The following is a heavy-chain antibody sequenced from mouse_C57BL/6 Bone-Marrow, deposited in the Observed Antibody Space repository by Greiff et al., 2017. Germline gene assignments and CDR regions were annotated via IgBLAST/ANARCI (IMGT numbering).Heavy chain of an antibody. CDR3: ANDLLWLRRYYYAMDY. CDR1: GYTFTDYN. V-gene: IGHV1-22*01. J-gene: IGHJ4*01. CDR2: INPNNGGT. D-gene: IGHD2-2*01. Sequence: VQLQQSGPELVKPGASVKMSCKASGYTFTDYNMHWVKQSHGKSLEWIGYINPNNGGTSHNQKFKGKATLTVNKSSSTAYMELRSLTSEDSAVYYCANDLLWLRRYYYAMDYWGQGTSVTVSS.